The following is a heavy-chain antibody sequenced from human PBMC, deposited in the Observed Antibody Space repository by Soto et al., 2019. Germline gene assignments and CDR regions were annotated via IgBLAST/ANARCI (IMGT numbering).Heavy chain of an antibody. V-gene: IGHV4-39*01. CDR1: GGSISSSSYY. D-gene: IGHD3-22*01. J-gene: IGHJ5*02. CDR3: ARHLPSVWYDSSGSWFGP. Sequence: SETLSLTCTVSGGSISSSSYYWGWIRQPPGKGLEWIGSIYYSGSTYYNPSLKSRVTISVDTSKNQFSLKLSSVTAADTAVYYCARHLPSVWYDSSGSWFGPWGQGTLVTVSS. CDR2: IYYSGST.